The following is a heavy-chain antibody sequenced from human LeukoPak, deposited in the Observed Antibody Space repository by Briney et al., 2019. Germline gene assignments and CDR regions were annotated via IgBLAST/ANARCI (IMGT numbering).Heavy chain of an antibody. V-gene: IGHV3-74*01. D-gene: IGHD2-2*02. J-gene: IGHJ6*03. Sequence: GGSLRLSCAASGFTFSSYWMHWVRQAPGKGLVWVSRINSDGSSTSYADSVKGRFTISRDNAKNTLYLQMNSLRAEGTAVYYCARVGYCSSTSCYSPMDVWGKGTTVTVSS. CDR2: INSDGSST. CDR3: ARVGYCSSTSCYSPMDV. CDR1: GFTFSSYW.